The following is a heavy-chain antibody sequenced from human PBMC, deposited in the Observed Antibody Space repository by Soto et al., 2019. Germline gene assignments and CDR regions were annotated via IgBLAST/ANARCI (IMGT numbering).Heavy chain of an antibody. Sequence: SETLSLTCTVSGGPISSHYWSWIRQPPGKGLEWIGYIYYSGSTNYNPSLKSRVTISVDTSKNQFSLKLSSVTAADTAVYYCARVPRILTHRPFDYWGQGTLVTVSS. D-gene: IGHD3-9*01. CDR3: ARVPRILTHRPFDY. J-gene: IGHJ4*02. CDR2: IYYSGST. CDR1: GGPISSHY. V-gene: IGHV4-59*11.